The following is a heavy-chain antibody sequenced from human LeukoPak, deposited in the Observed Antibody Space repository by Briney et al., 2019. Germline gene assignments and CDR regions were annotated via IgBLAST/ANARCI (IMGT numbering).Heavy chain of an antibody. J-gene: IGHJ4*02. CDR3: AKIRGYSYGYGDY. D-gene: IGHD5-18*01. V-gene: IGHV3-23*01. CDR2: ISESGSNT. CDR1: GFTFSSYA. Sequence: GGSLRLSSAASGFTFSSYAMSWVRQAPGKGLEWVSDISESGSNTYYADSVKGRFTVSRDNSKNTLYLQMNTVRAEDTAVYFCAKIRGYSYGYGDYWGQGTLVTVSS.